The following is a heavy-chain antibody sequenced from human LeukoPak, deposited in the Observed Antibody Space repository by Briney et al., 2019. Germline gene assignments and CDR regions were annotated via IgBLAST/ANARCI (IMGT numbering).Heavy chain of an antibody. Sequence: ASVNVSCKASGYTFSGYYIHWVRQAPGQGLEWMGGINPNSGATNSAQKFQGRVTMTRDTSISTAYMELSGLRSDDTAVYYCAKDSADFGSGWTYFHYWGQGALVTVSS. CDR3: AKDSADFGSGWTYFHY. CDR2: INPNSGAT. D-gene: IGHD6-19*01. V-gene: IGHV1-2*02. J-gene: IGHJ4*02. CDR1: GYTFSGYY.